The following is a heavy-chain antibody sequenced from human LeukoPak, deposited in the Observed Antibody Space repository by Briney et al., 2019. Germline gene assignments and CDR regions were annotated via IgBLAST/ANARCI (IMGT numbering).Heavy chain of an antibody. D-gene: IGHD3-22*01. CDR3: ARDVTYYYDSSTYSLDY. Sequence: GGSLRLSCAASGFTFSSYSMSWVRQAPGKGPAWISYLSGSGSTIYYADSVKGRFTISRDNANNSLYLQMNSLRADDTAIYYCARDVTYYYDSSTYSLDYWGQGTLVTVSS. J-gene: IGHJ4*02. V-gene: IGHV3-48*01. CDR2: LSGSGSTI. CDR1: GFTFSSYS.